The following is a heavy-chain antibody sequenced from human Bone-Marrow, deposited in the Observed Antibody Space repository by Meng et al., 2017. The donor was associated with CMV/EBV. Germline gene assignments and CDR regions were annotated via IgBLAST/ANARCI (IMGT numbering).Heavy chain of an antibody. CDR3: ARDASSFWSGYYVGPNWFDP. CDR1: GGSISSYY. J-gene: IGHJ5*02. V-gene: IGHV4-59*01. Sequence: GSLRLSCTVSGGSISSYYWSWIRQPPGKGLEWIGYIYYSGSTNYNPSLKSRVTISVDTSKNQFSLKLSSVTAADTAVYYCARDASSFWSGYYVGPNWFDPWGQGTLATFSS. D-gene: IGHD3-3*01. CDR2: IYYSGST.